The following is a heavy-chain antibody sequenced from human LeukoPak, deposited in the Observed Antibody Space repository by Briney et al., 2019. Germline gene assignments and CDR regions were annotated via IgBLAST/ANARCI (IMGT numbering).Heavy chain of an antibody. CDR3: AKDLQAYSFGGLDY. Sequence: PGRSLRLSCAASGFTFDDYAMHWARQAPGKGLEWVSGISWNSGSIGYADSVKGRFTISRDNAKNSLYLQMNSLRAEDTALYYCAKDLQAYSFGGLDYWGQGTLVTVSS. CDR1: GFTFDDYA. CDR2: ISWNSGSI. V-gene: IGHV3-9*01. J-gene: IGHJ4*02. D-gene: IGHD5-18*01.